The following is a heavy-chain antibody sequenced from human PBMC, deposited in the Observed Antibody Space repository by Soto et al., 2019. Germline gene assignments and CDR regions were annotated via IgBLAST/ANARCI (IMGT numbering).Heavy chain of an antibody. V-gene: IGHV4-59*01. D-gene: IGHD5-12*01. J-gene: IGHJ6*02. CDR2: IYYNGST. CDR1: GGSISSYC. CDR3: ARDRPARASGYPPSPPYYYYVMDV. Sequence: QVQLQESAPGLVKPSETLSLTCTVSGGSISSYCWSWIRQPPGKGMEWIGYIYYNGSTNYNPSLKGRVTISVSTSKNQFSLKLSSVTAADTAVYYCARDRPARASGYPPSPPYYYYVMDVWGQGTTVTVSS.